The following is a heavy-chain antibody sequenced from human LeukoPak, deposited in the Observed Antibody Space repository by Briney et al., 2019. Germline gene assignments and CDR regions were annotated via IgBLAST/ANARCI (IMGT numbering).Heavy chain of an antibody. D-gene: IGHD4-11*01. CDR2: LYYDGST. J-gene: IGHJ4*02. CDR3: ARYSNAGFYFDY. V-gene: IGHV4-59*08. Sequence: SETLSFSCTASGGSSSGYYWSWLRQPPGKGLEWIGYLYYDGSTTYNPSLKSRVTISLDMSKNQFFLKLSSVTAADTAVYYCARYSNAGFYFDYWGQGTLVTVSS. CDR1: GGSSSGYY.